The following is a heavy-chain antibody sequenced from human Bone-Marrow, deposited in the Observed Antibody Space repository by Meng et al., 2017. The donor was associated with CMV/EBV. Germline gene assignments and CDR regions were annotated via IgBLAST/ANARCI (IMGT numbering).Heavy chain of an antibody. D-gene: IGHD3-22*01. V-gene: IGHV3-53*01. CDR3: AIYYDSSGLKVDAFDI. CDR2: IYSGGST. J-gene: IGHJ3*02. CDR1: GFTFSSYE. Sequence: GESLKISCAASGFTFSSYEMNWVRQAPGKGLEWVSVIYSGGSTYYADSVKGRFTISRDNSKNTLYLQMNSLRAEDTAVYYCAIYYDSSGLKVDAFDIWGQGTMVTVSS.